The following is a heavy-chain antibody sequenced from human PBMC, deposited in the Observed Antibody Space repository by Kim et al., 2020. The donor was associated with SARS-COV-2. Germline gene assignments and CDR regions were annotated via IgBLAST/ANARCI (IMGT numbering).Heavy chain of an antibody. D-gene: IGHD6-13*01. J-gene: IGHJ4*02. CDR3: ARQAPGYSSSWAYYFDY. Sequence: SETLSLTCTVSGGSISSSSYYWGWIRQPPGKGLEWIGSIYYSGSTYYNPSLKSRVTISVDTSKNQFSLKLSSVTAADTAVYYCARQAPGYSSSWAYYFDYWGQGTLVTVSS. CDR2: IYYSGST. V-gene: IGHV4-39*01. CDR1: GGSISSSSYY.